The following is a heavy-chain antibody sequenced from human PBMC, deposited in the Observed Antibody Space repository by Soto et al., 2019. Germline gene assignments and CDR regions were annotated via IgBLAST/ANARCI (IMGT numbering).Heavy chain of an antibody. CDR3: ARDPPHYYGSGSYYIDYFDY. Sequence: GGSLRLSCAASGFTFDDYGMSWVRQAPGKGLEWVSGINWNGGSTGYADSVKGRFTISRDNAKNSLYLQMNSLRAEDTALYYCARDPPHYYGSGSYYIDYFDYWGQGTLVTVS. CDR1: GFTFDDYG. CDR2: INWNGGST. V-gene: IGHV3-20*04. D-gene: IGHD3-10*01. J-gene: IGHJ4*02.